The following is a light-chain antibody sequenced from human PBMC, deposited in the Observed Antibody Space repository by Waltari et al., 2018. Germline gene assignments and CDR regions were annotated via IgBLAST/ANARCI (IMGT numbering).Light chain of an antibody. CDR3: ATWDDRLNGQGV. CDR1: SSNIGSYT. J-gene: IGLJ3*02. CDR2: SND. V-gene: IGLV1-44*01. Sequence: QSVLTQPPSASGTPGQRVTISCSGSSSNIGSYTVNWYQQFPGTAPKLLIYSNDQRPSGVPDRFSGSKSGTSASLAISWRQSEDEADYYCATWDDRLNGQGVFGGGTRLTVL.